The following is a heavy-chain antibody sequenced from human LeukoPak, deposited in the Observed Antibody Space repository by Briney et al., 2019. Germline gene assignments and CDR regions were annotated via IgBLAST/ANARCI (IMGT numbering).Heavy chain of an antibody. V-gene: IGHV1-2*02. D-gene: IGHD2-2*02. CDR2: INPKRGGA. CDR1: GYTFTGYY. J-gene: IGHJ4*02. CDR3: ARSPIAVLPAAIMSLRAPSDY. Sequence: ASVKVSCKASGYTFTGYYIHWVRQAPGQGLEWMGWINPKRGGANYAQKFQGRVTMTRDTSINTAYMELSSLGYDDTALYYCARSPIAVLPAAIMSLRAPSDYWGQGTLVTVSS.